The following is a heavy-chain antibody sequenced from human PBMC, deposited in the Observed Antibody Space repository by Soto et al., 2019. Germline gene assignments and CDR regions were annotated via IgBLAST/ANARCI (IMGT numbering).Heavy chain of an antibody. CDR3: ARGGYLKMATILVRGFDP. Sequence: QVQLVQSGAEVKKPGSSVKVSCKASGGTFGNYVIAWLRQAPGQGLVWMGRIIPIHGSTNYAQEFQGRVTITAGRSTNTAYLEPSSLRSEDTAMYYCARGGYLKMATILVRGFDPWGQGTLVTVSS. CDR2: IIPIHGST. J-gene: IGHJ5*02. CDR1: GGTFGNYV. D-gene: IGHD3-10*01. V-gene: IGHV1-69*08.